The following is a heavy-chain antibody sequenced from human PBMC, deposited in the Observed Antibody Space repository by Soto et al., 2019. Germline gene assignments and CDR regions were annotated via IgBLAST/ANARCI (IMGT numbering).Heavy chain of an antibody. CDR3: ASTTVTYYYGMDV. J-gene: IGHJ6*02. V-gene: IGHV4-38-2*02. CDR2: IYHTGHT. CDR1: NFSISSGYY. D-gene: IGHD4-17*01. Sequence: SETLSLTCIVSNFSISSGYYWGWIRQSPGKGLEWIATIYHTGHTYYNPSLKSRVTISVDTSKNQFSLKLSSVTAADTAVYYCASTTVTYYYGMDVWGQGTTVTVSS.